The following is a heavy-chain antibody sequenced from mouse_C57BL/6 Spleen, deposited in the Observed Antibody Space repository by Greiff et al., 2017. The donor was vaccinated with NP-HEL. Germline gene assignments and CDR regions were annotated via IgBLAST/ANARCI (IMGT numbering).Heavy chain of an antibody. CDR3: ARGTTVVATEYFDV. D-gene: IGHD1-1*01. V-gene: IGHV1-50*01. CDR1: GYTFTSYW. CDR2: IDPSDSYT. J-gene: IGHJ1*03. Sequence: VQLQQPGAELVKPGASVKLSCKASGYTFTSYWMQWVKQRPGQGLEWIGEIDPSDSYTNYNQKFKGKATLTVDTSSSTAYMQLSSLTSEDSAVYYCARGTTVVATEYFDVWGTGTTVTVSS.